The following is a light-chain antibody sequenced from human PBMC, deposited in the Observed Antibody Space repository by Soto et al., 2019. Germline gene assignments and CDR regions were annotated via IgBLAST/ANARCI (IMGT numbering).Light chain of an antibody. V-gene: IGKV1-5*01. CDR2: GAS. CDR1: QTINTW. CDR3: QQYHRYYT. Sequence: DIQMTQSPSTLSASVGDRVTITCRASQTINTWLAWYQQKPGKAPKLLIYGASTLESGVPSRFSGSGSGTEFTLTITRLQPDDFATYYCQQYHRYYTFGQGTKVDIK. J-gene: IGKJ2*01.